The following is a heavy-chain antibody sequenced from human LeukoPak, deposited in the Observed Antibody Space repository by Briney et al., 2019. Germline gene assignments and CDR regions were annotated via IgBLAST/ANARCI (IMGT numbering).Heavy chain of an antibody. CDR1: GFTFSSYG. V-gene: IGHV3-30*18. D-gene: IGHD6-19*01. Sequence: GGSLRLSCAASGFTFSSYGMHWVRQAPGKGLEWVAVISYDGSNKYYADSVKGRFTISRDNSKNTLYLQMNSLRAEDTAVYYCANALSSGWYFDYWGQGTLVTVSS. CDR3: ANALSSGWYFDY. J-gene: IGHJ4*02. CDR2: ISYDGSNK.